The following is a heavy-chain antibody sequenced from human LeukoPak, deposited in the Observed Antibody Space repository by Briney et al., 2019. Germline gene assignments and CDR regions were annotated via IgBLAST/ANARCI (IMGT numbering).Heavy chain of an antibody. J-gene: IGHJ4*02. CDR1: GGSFSGYY. CDR2: INHSGST. D-gene: IGHD3-16*02. V-gene: IGHV4-34*01. Sequence: SETLSLTCAVYGGSFSGYYWTWIHQPPGKGLEWIGEINHSGSTNYNPSLKSRVTISVDTSKNQFSLKVTSVTAADTAVYYCARRYVWGSYRYWGQGTLVTVSS. CDR3: ARRYVWGSYRY.